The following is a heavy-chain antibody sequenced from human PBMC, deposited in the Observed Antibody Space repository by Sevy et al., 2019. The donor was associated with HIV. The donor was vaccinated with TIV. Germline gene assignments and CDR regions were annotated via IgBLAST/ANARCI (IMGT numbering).Heavy chain of an antibody. J-gene: IGHJ6*02. D-gene: IGHD4-17*01. CDR2: ISYAGSNK. CDR1: GFMFSSYS. CDR3: ARDVAFTTEYSYGMDV. Sequence: GGSLRLSCVASGFMFSSYSVHWVRQAPGKGLEWVAVISYAGSNKYYADSVKGRFTISRDNPKNTLYLQMNSLRAEDTAVYYCARDVAFTTEYSYGMDVWGQGTTVTVSS. V-gene: IGHV3-30-3*01.